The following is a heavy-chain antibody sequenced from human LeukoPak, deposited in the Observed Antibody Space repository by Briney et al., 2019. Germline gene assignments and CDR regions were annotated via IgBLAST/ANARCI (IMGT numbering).Heavy chain of an antibody. CDR3: ASTGVAKVGATSVDY. Sequence: PSETLSLTCTVSGGSISSYYWSWIRQPPGKGLEWIGYIYYSGSTNYNPSLKSRVTISVDTSKNQFSLKLSSVTAADTAVYYCASTGVAKVGATSVDYWGQGTLVTVSS. CDR2: IYYSGST. CDR1: GGSISSYY. V-gene: IGHV4-59*12. D-gene: IGHD1-26*01. J-gene: IGHJ4*02.